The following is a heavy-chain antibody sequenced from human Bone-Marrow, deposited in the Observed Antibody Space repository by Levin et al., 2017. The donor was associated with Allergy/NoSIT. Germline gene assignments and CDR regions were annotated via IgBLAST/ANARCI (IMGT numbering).Heavy chain of an antibody. V-gene: IGHV4-34*01. CDR3: ARGRTVSIAAAGTYYYYGMDV. D-gene: IGHD6-13*01. J-gene: IGHJ6*02. CDR1: GGSFSGYY. CDR2: INHSGST. Sequence: PSETLSLTCAVYGGSFSGYYWSWIRQPPGKGLEWIGEINHSGSTNYNPSLKSRVTISVDTSKNQFSLKLSSVTAADTAVYYCARGRTVSIAAAGTYYYYGMDVWGQGTTVTVSS.